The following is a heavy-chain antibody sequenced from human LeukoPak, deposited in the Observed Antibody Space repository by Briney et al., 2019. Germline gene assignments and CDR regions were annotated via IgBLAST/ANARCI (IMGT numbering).Heavy chain of an antibody. D-gene: IGHD3-9*01. Sequence: ASVKVSCKASGYTFTGYYMHWVRQASGQGLEWMGWINPNSGGTNYARKFQGRVTMTRDTSISTAYMELNRLRSDDTAVYYCAREYYDILTGYLYYYYGMDVWGQGTTVTVSS. CDR1: GYTFTGYY. CDR2: INPNSGGT. J-gene: IGHJ6*02. V-gene: IGHV1-2*02. CDR3: AREYYDILTGYLYYYYGMDV.